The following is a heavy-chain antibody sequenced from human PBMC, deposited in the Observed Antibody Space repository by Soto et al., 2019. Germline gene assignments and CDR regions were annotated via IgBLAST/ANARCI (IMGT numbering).Heavy chain of an antibody. J-gene: IGHJ3*02. V-gene: IGHV3-48*03. Sequence: HPGGSLRLSCVASGFSFSSSEMNWVRQAPGKGLEWVSYISGSGFIYYADAVRGRFTISRDNAKNSLYLQMNSLRVEDTAVYYCAKERGPDIKATIVGDMWGQGTMVTVSS. D-gene: IGHD5-12*01. CDR2: ISGSGFI. CDR3: AKERGPDIKATIVGDM. CDR1: GFSFSSSE.